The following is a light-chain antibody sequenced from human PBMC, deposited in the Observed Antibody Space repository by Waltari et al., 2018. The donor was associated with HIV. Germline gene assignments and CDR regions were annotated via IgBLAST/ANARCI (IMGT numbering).Light chain of an antibody. Sequence: ELVLTQSPVTLSLSPGDRATISCRASQSVSSSFLAWYQQKPGQAPRLLIYGASNRATGIPDRFSGSESGTDFTLTINRLEPEDFAVYYCHQYGTSPRTFGQGTKVELK. V-gene: IGKV3-20*01. J-gene: IGKJ1*01. CDR3: HQYGTSPRT. CDR2: GAS. CDR1: QSVSSSF.